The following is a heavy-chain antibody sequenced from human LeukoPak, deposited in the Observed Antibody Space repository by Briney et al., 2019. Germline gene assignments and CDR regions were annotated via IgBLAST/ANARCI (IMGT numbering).Heavy chain of an antibody. CDR1: GFTFSSYG. Sequence: GGSLRLSCAASGFTFSSYGMHWVRQAPGKGLEWVAVISYDGSNKYYADSVKGRFTISRDNSKNTLYLQMNSLRAEDTAVYYCAKGMSMVRGVISYWGQGTLVTVSS. J-gene: IGHJ4*02. V-gene: IGHV3-30*18. CDR3: AKGMSMVRGVISY. D-gene: IGHD3-10*01. CDR2: ISYDGSNK.